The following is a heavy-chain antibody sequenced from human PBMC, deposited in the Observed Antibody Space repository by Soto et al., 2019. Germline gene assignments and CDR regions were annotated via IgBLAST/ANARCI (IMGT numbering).Heavy chain of an antibody. Sequence: GASVKVSCKASAFTFSNYGLNWVRQAPGQGLEWMGWVSAKNGHTNYAQNLQGRVSMTTDTSTSTAYMELRGLTFDDTAVYYCARDIESVTAKHFFYYYAMDVWGQGTTVTVSS. V-gene: IGHV1-18*01. D-gene: IGHD2-8*01. J-gene: IGHJ6*02. CDR1: AFTFSNYG. CDR2: VSAKNGHT. CDR3: ARDIESVTAKHFFYYYAMDV.